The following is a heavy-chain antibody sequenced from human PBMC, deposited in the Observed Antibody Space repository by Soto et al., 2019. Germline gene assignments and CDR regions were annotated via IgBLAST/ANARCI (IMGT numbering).Heavy chain of an antibody. D-gene: IGHD6-19*01. CDR2: ISAYNGNT. V-gene: IGHV1-18*04. CDR1: FYPVTIYG. J-gene: IGHJ5*02. Sequence: PSGRVAGKASFYPVTIYGMSCVRQAPGQGLEWIGWISAYNGNTNYAQKLQGRVTMTTDTSTSTAYMELRSLRSDDTAVYYCARDREWLVPAWFDPWGQGTLVTVSA. CDR3: ARDREWLVPAWFDP.